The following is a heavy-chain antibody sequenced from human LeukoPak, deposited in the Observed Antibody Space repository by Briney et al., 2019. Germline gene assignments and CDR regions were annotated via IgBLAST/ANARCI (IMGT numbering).Heavy chain of an antibody. V-gene: IGHV4-39*07. CDR2: IYYTGST. D-gene: IGHD3-3*01. Sequence: SETLSLTCTVSGGSISSNTYYWVWIRQPPGQGLEWIGSIYYTGSTYYNPSLRSRVTISVDTSKNQFSLKLTSVTAADTAVYYCARVDHYDFWVFPWGQGTLVTVSS. CDR1: GGSISSNTYY. J-gene: IGHJ5*02. CDR3: ARVDHYDFWVFP.